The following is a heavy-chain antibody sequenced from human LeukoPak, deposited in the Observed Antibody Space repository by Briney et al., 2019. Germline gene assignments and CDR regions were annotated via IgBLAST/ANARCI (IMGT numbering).Heavy chain of an antibody. CDR1: GFTFSSYE. V-gene: IGHV3-48*03. CDR3: ARVVDTAMVDYYGMDV. CDR2: ISSSGSTI. J-gene: IGHJ6*02. D-gene: IGHD5-18*01. Sequence: GGSLRLSCAASGFTFSSYEVNWVRQAPGKGLEWVSYISSSGSTIYYADSVKGRFTISRDNAKNSLYLQMNSLRAEDTAVYYCARVVDTAMVDYYGMDVWGQGTTVTVSS.